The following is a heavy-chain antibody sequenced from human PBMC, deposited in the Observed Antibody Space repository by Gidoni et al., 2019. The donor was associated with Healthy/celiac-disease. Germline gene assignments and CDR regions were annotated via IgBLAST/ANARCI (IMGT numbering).Heavy chain of an antibody. CDR1: GFTFDDYA. Sequence: EVQLVDSVGGLVQPGRSLRLSCAASGFTFDDYAMHWVRHAPGKGLGWVSGISWNSGSIGYADSEEDRFTISRDNAKNSLYLQMNSLRAEDTALYYCYSSSSAQDYYYYGMDVWGQGTTVTVSS. J-gene: IGHJ6*02. CDR3: YSSSSAQDYYYYGMDV. V-gene: IGHV3-9*01. D-gene: IGHD6-6*01. CDR2: ISWNSGSI.